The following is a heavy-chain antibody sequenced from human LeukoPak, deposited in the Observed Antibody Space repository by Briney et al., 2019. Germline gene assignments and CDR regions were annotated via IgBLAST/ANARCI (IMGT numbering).Heavy chain of an antibody. V-gene: IGHV1-2*02. Sequence: AASVKVSCKASGYTFTGYYMHWVRQAPGQGLEWMGWINTNSGGTNYAQKFQGRVTMTRDPSISTAYMELSRLRSDDTAVYYCASYDSSGYYSFDYWGQGTLVTVSS. D-gene: IGHD3-22*01. CDR3: ASYDSSGYYSFDY. CDR1: GYTFTGYY. CDR2: INTNSGGT. J-gene: IGHJ4*02.